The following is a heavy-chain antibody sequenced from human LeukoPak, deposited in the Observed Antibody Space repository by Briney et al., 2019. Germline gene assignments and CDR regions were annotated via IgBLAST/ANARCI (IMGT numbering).Heavy chain of an antibody. V-gene: IGHV1-69*04. CDR1: GGTFSSYA. CDR3: AREKTTSGGLDV. CDR2: IIPFLGLS. J-gene: IGHJ6*02. Sequence: GASVKVSCKASGGTFSSYAFSWVRQAPGQGLEWMGRIIPFLGLSNYAQMFQGRVTITADKSTSTAYMELNTLSLRSEDTAVYYCAREKTTSGGLDVWGQGTTVTVSS. D-gene: IGHD3-10*01.